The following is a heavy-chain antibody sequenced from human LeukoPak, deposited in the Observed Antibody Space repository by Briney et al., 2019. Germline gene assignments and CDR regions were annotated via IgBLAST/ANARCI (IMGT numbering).Heavy chain of an antibody. D-gene: IGHD5-18*01. CDR2: ISYDGSNK. J-gene: IGHJ6*02. Sequence: GGSLRLSCAASGFTFSSYAMHWVRQAPGKGLEGVAVISYDGSNKYYADSVKGRFTISRDNSKNTLDLQMNSLRAEDTAVYYCARGPYSYGFYYYYYGMDVWGQGTTVTVSS. CDR3: ARGPYSYGFYYYYYGMDV. CDR1: GFTFSSYA. V-gene: IGHV3-30-3*01.